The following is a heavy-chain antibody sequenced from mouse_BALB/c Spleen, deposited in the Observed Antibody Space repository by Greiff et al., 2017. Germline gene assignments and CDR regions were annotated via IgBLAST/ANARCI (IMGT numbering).Heavy chain of an antibody. Sequence: EVQGVESGGGLVKPGGSLKLSCAASGFTFSSYAMPWVRQTPEKRLEWVASISSGGSTYYPDSVKGRFTISRDNARNILYLQMSSLRSEDTAMYYCARRDRYDWFAYWGQGTLVTVSA. CDR3: ARRDRYDWFAY. J-gene: IGHJ3*01. CDR1: GFTFSSYA. V-gene: IGHV5-6-5*01. CDR2: ISSGGST. D-gene: IGHD2-14*01.